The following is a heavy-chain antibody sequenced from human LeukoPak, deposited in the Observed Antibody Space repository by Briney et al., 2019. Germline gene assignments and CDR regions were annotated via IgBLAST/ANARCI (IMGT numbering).Heavy chain of an antibody. J-gene: IGHJ4*02. CDR1: GFTFSSYG. Sequence: PGGSLRLSCAASGFTFSSYGMHWVRQAPGKGLEWVAVISYDGSNKYYADSVKGRFTISRDNSKNTLYLQMNSLRAEDTAVYYCARDALKPRYYYDSSGYYDYWGQGTLVTVSS. V-gene: IGHV3-30*03. CDR3: ARDALKPRYYYDSSGYYDY. D-gene: IGHD3-22*01. CDR2: ISYDGSNK.